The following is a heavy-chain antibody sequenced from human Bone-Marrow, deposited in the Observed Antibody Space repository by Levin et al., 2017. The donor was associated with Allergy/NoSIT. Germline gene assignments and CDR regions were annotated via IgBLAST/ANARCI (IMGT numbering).Heavy chain of an antibody. J-gene: IGHJ6*02. D-gene: IGHD3-10*01. CDR1: GFSFSTSW. Sequence: GESLKISCAASGFSFSTSWMDWVRQAPGKGLVWVSRINTYGTSTSYADSVKGRFTVSRDNAKNTMYLQMNSLRAEDTAVYYCARELRGVYFAMDVWGQGTTVTVSS. CDR3: ARELRGVYFAMDV. V-gene: IGHV3-74*01. CDR2: INTYGTST.